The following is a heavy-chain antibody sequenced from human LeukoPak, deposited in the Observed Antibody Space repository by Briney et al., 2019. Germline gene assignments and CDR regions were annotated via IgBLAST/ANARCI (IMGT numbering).Heavy chain of an antibody. CDR1: GGSFSGYY. V-gene: IGHV4-34*01. Sequence: SETLSLTCAVYGGSFSGYYWSWIRQPPGKGLEWIGEINHSGSTNYNPSLKSRVTISVDTSKNRFSLKLSSVTAADTAVYYCARVYFISSWYYFDYWGQGTLVTVSS. J-gene: IGHJ4*02. CDR3: ARVYFISSWYYFDY. CDR2: INHSGST. D-gene: IGHD6-13*01.